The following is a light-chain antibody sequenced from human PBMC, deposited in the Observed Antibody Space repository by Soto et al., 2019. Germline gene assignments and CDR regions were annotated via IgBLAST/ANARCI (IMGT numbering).Light chain of an antibody. Sequence: EIVMTQSPATLSVSPGERATLSCRASQSISSNLAWYQQKPCQGPRLLIYGASTRATGIPARVSASGSGTEFTLTITSLQSEDLAVYYCQHYKSWPHTFGGGTKVYIK. V-gene: IGKV3-15*01. CDR1: QSISSN. CDR2: GAS. CDR3: QHYKSWPHT. J-gene: IGKJ4*01.